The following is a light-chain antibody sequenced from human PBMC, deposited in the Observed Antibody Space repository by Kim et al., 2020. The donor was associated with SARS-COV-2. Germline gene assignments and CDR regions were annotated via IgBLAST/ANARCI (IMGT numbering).Light chain of an antibody. V-gene: IGLV1-40*01. J-gene: IGLJ3*02. Sequence: GGTSSCTASTRNIGGGYGVHRYQQLPGTAPNIIIYNNNTRPSGVPGRFSGSKSGTSASRAITGLQAEDDAADYCQSYESSLTARVFGGGTKLAVL. CDR3: QSYESSLTARV. CDR1: TRNIGGGYG. CDR2: NNN.